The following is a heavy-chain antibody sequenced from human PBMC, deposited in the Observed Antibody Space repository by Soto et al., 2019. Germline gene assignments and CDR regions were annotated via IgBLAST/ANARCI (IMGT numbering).Heavy chain of an antibody. V-gene: IGHV3-21*01. CDR2: ISSSSSYI. D-gene: IGHD3-22*01. Sequence: EVQLVESGGGLVKPGGSLRLSCAASGFTFSSYSMNWVRQAPGKGLEWVSSISSSSSYIYYADAVKGRFTISRDNAKNSLYLQMNSLRAEDRAVYYCARPNSYYDSSGYYGYWGPGTLVTVSS. J-gene: IGHJ4*02. CDR1: GFTFSSYS. CDR3: ARPNSYYDSSGYYGY.